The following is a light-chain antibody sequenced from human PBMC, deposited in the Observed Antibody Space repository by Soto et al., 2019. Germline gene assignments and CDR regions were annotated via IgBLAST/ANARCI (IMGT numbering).Light chain of an antibody. Sequence: DIQMTQTPSTLSESVGDRVTITCRASQSISSWLAWYQQRPGQAPKLLISDASDLDSGVPPRFSGSGSETEFTLTISSLQPADVATYYCQQYNNYPRTFGQGTKVDTK. J-gene: IGKJ1*01. V-gene: IGKV1-5*01. CDR1: QSISSW. CDR3: QQYNNYPRT. CDR2: DAS.